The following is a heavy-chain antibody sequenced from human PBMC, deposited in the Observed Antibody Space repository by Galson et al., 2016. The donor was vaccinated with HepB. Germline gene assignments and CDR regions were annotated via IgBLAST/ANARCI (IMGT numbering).Heavy chain of an antibody. J-gene: IGHJ3*02. V-gene: IGHV4-34*01. CDR1: GGSFTDNF. D-gene: IGHD1-1*01. CDR3: ARGLATRPRQRDNRGLDSFDI. CDR2: ISHAGIK. Sequence: LSLTCGVSGGSFTDNFWSWIRQPPGKGLEWIGEISHAGIKNFSPSLRGRLRMSTDTSKSQFSLGLGSVTAADTAVYYCARGLATRPRQRDNRGLDSFDIWGPGTLVTVSS.